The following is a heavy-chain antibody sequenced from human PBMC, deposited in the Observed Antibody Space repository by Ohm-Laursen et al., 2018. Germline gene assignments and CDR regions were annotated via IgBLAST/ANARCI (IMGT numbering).Heavy chain of an antibody. V-gene: IGHV1-2*02. J-gene: IGHJ6*02. CDR2: INPNSGGT. CDR3: ARDYGIAVEPLYGMDV. D-gene: IGHD6-19*01. Sequence: ASVKVSCKTSGYTFTGYHIHWVRQAPGQGLEWMGWINPNSGGTNYAQKFQGRVTMTRDTSISTAYMELSRLRSDDTAVYYCARDYGIAVEPLYGMDVWGQGTTVTVSS. CDR1: GYTFTGYH.